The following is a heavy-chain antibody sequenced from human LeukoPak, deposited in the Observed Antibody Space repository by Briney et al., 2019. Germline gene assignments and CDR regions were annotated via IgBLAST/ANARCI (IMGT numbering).Heavy chain of an antibody. V-gene: IGHV1-69*02. CDR3: ARGLRSGRYYFDY. J-gene: IGHJ4*02. CDR2: IIPIRGIA. Sequence: SVKVSCKASGGTFSSYTISWVRQAPGQGLEWMGRIIPIRGIANYAQKFQGRVTITADKSTSTAYMELSSLRSEDTAVYYCARGLRSGRYYFDYWGQGTLVTVSS. CDR1: GGTFSSYT. D-gene: IGHD1-26*01.